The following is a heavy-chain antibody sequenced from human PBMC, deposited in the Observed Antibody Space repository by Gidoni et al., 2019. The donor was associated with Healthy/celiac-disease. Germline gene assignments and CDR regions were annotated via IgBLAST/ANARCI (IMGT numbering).Heavy chain of an antibody. CDR2: LNHSVSN. V-gene: IGHV4-34*01. J-gene: IGHJ4*02. CDR1: GGSFSGYY. Sequence: QVQLQQWGAGPLKPSETLSLTCAVYGGSFSGYYWRWTRQPPGKGLEWIGELNHSVSNNYIPSLKRRVTISVDTSKNQFSLKLSSVTAADTAVYYCARLKRLDYYGSGSYYNVRIGDQFDYWGQGTLVTVSS. CDR3: ARLKRLDYYGSGSYYNVRIGDQFDY. D-gene: IGHD3-10*01.